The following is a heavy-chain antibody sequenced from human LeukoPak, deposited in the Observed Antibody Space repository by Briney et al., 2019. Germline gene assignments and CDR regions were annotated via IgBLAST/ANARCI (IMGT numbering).Heavy chain of an antibody. D-gene: IGHD4-17*01. CDR2: ISSSSSYI. Sequence: GGSLRLSCAASGFTFSSYSMNWVCQAPGKGLEWVSYISSSSSYIYYADSVKGRFTISRDNAKNSLYLQMNSLRAEDTAVYYCARAPTVVTPGAFDIWGQGTMVTVSS. V-gene: IGHV3-21*05. CDR1: GFTFSSYS. J-gene: IGHJ3*02. CDR3: ARAPTVVTPGAFDI.